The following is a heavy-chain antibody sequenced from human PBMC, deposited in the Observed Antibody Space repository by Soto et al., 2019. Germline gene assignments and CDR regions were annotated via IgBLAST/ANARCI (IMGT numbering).Heavy chain of an antibody. CDR3: ARGQFWRSTFDF. Sequence: QVQLQQWGAGLLKPSETLSLTCAVYGGSFSGYYWSWIRQPPGKGREWIGEINHSGSTNYNPSLKSRVTISVDTSNNQFSVKLSSVTAADTAVYYCARGQFWRSTFDFWGQGTLVTVSS. V-gene: IGHV4-34*02. D-gene: IGHD2-15*01. CDR1: GGSFSGYY. CDR2: INHSGST. J-gene: IGHJ4*02.